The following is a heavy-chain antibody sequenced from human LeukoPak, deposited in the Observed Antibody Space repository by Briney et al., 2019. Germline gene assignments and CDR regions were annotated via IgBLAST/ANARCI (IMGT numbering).Heavy chain of an antibody. J-gene: IGHJ4*02. CDR3: ARHGTASYFAY. Sequence: PSESLSLTCTASGGSIISSDWSWIRQPPGKGLEWIGYIHYSGSTNYNPSLKSRVTISLDTSKNQFSLKVSSVTAADTAVYYCARHGTASYFAYWGQGTLVTVSS. V-gene: IGHV4-59*08. D-gene: IGHD6-13*01. CDR1: GGSIISSD. CDR2: IHYSGST.